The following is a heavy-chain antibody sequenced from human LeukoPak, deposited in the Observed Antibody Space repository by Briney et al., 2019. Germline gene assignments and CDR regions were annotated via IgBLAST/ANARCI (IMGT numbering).Heavy chain of an antibody. CDR2: IYYSGST. CDR3: ARVGNFWSGYGDSNYFDY. Sequence: PSETLSLTCTVSGGSVSSGSYYWSWIRQPPGKGLEWIGYIYYSGSTNYNPSLKSRVTISVDTSKNQFSLKLSSVTAADTAVYCCARVGNFWSGYGDSNYFDYWGQGTLVTVSS. V-gene: IGHV4-61*01. J-gene: IGHJ4*02. D-gene: IGHD3-3*01. CDR1: GGSVSSGSYY.